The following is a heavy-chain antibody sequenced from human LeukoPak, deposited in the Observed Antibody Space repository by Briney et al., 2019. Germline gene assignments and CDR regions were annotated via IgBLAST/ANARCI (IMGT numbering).Heavy chain of an antibody. CDR3: AKRRYCDDINCRDFDC. J-gene: IGHJ4*02. CDR2: VSADGDYT. Sequence: GGSLRLSCAASGFTFSSYAMSWVRQAPGQGLEWVSAVSADGDYTYYADSVKGRFSISTDNSKNTLYLQMNSLRAGDTAVYYCAKRRYCDDINCRDFDCWGQGTLVTVSS. CDR1: GFTFSSYA. V-gene: IGHV3-23*01. D-gene: IGHD2-15*01.